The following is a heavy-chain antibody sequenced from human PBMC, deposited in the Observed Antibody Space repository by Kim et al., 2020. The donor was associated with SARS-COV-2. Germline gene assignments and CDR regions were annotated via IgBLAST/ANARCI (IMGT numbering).Heavy chain of an antibody. CDR2: IGSKAYGGTT. Sequence: GGSLRLSCTASGFTFGDYAMSWFRQAPGKGLEWVGFIGSKAYGGTTEYAASVKGRFTISRDDSKSIAYLQMNSLKTEDTAVYYCTRDSPRPSSWYGWHYYYYGMDVWGQGTTVTVSS. CDR1: GFTFGDYA. D-gene: IGHD6-13*01. V-gene: IGHV3-49*03. J-gene: IGHJ6*02. CDR3: TRDSPRPSSWYGWHYYYYGMDV.